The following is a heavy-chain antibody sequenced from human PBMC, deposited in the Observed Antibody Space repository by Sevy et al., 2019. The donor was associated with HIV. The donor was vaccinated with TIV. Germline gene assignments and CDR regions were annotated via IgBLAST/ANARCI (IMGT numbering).Heavy chain of an antibody. CDR2: INSDGSST. J-gene: IGHJ3*02. D-gene: IGHD3-22*01. V-gene: IGHV3-74*01. CDR1: GFTFSSYW. CDR3: AREPYYYDSSGYYSDAFDI. Sequence: GGSLRLSCAASGFTFSSYWMHWVRQAPGKGLVWVSRINSDGSSTSYAHSVKGRFTISRDNAKNTLYLQMNSLRAEDTAVYYCAREPYYYDSSGYYSDAFDIWGQGTMVTVSS.